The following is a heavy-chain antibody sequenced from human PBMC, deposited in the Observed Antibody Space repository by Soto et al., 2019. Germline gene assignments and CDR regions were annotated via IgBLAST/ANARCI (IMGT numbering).Heavy chain of an antibody. D-gene: IGHD6-6*01. CDR3: ARGRRKQLVLPWFDP. V-gene: IGHV4-31*03. J-gene: IGHJ5*02. Sequence: QVQLQESGPGLVKPSQTLSLTCTVSGGSISSGGYYWSWIRQHPGKGLEWIGYIYYSGSTYYNPSLQSRVTISVDTSKNQLALKLSSVTAADTAVYYCARGRRKQLVLPWFDPWGQGTLVTVSS. CDR1: GGSISSGGYY. CDR2: IYYSGST.